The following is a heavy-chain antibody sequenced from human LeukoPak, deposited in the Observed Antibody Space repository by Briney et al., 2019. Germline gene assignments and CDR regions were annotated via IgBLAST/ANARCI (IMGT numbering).Heavy chain of an antibody. CDR2: IYTSGST. CDR1: GGSISSYY. Sequence: SETLSLTCTVSGGSISSYYWSWIRQPAGKGLEWIGRIYTSGSTNYNPSLKSRVTMSVDTSKNQFSLKLSSVTAADTAVYYCARHYGQDIVVVPAATTYNWFDPWGQGTLVTVSP. V-gene: IGHV4-4*07. D-gene: IGHD2-2*01. J-gene: IGHJ5*02. CDR3: ARHYGQDIVVVPAATTYNWFDP.